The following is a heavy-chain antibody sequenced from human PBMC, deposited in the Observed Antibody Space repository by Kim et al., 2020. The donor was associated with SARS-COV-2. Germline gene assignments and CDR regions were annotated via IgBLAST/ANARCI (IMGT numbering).Heavy chain of an antibody. D-gene: IGHD3-22*01. Sequence: YNPSPKSRVTISVDTSKNQFSLKLSSVTAADTAVYYCARGYYYDSSGADYWGQGTLVTVSS. J-gene: IGHJ4*02. V-gene: IGHV4-31*02. CDR3: ARGYYYDSSGADY.